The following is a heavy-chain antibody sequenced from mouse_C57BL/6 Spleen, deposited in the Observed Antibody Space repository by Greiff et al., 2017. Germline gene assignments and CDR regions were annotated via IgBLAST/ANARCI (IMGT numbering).Heavy chain of an antibody. D-gene: IGHD1-1*01. Sequence: EVKLMESGGDLVKPGGSLKLSCAASGFTFSSYGMSWVRQTPDKRLEWVATISSGGSYTYYPDSVKGRFTISRDNAKNTLYLQMSSLKSEDTAMYYCARHGGSSPYYFDYGGQGTTLTVSS. CDR1: GFTFSSYG. CDR2: ISSGGSYT. CDR3: ARHGGSSPYYFDY. J-gene: IGHJ2*01. V-gene: IGHV5-6*01.